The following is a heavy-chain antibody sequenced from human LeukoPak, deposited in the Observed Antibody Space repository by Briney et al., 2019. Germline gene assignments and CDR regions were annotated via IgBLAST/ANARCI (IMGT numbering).Heavy chain of an antibody. Sequence: GGSLRLSCAASGFTFSSYWMNWARQAPGKGLEWVASINHNGNVNYYVDSVKGRFTISRDNAKNSLYLQMSNLRAEDTAVYFCARGGALDVWGQGATVTVSS. D-gene: IGHD4/OR15-4a*01. CDR1: GFTFSSYW. V-gene: IGHV3-7*03. CDR2: INHNGNVN. J-gene: IGHJ6*02. CDR3: ARGGALDV.